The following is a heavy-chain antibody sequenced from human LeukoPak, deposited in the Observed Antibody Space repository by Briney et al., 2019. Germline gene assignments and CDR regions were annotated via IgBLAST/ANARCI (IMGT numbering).Heavy chain of an antibody. CDR2: INTNTGNP. V-gene: IGHV7-4-1*02. D-gene: IGHD5-18*01. J-gene: IGHJ3*02. CDR3: ARDMGSLKIQTPPDAFDI. CDR1: GYTFSRNA. Sequence: ASVKVSCKASGYTFSRNAINWVRQAPGQGLEWMGWINTNTGNPTYAQGFTGRFVFSLDTSVSTAYLQISSLKAEDTAVYYCARDMGSLKIQTPPDAFDIWGQGTMVTVSS.